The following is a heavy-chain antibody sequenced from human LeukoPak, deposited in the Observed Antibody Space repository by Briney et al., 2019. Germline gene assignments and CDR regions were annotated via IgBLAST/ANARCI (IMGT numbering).Heavy chain of an antibody. J-gene: IGHJ5*02. CDR3: ARDGTALGYCSSTSCYTEYNWFDP. Sequence: PGGSLRLSCAASGFTFSSYSMNWVRQAPGKGLEWVSPISSSSSYIYYADSVKGRFTISRDNAKNSLYLQMNSLRAEDTAVYYCARDGTALGYCSSTSCYTEYNWFDPWGQGTLVTVSS. CDR1: GFTFSSYS. V-gene: IGHV3-21*01. D-gene: IGHD2-2*02. CDR2: ISSSSSYI.